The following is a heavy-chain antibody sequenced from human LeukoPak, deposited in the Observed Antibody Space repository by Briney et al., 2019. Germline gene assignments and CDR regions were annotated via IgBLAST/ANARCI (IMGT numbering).Heavy chain of an antibody. Sequence: GGSLRLSCAASGFTFDDYGMSWVRQAPGKGLERVGFIRSKAYGGTTEYAASVKGRFTISRDDSKSIAYLQMNSLKTEDTAVYYCTSRTVTTTPRDAFDIWGQGTMVTVSS. D-gene: IGHD4-17*01. V-gene: IGHV3-49*04. CDR2: IRSKAYGGTT. J-gene: IGHJ3*02. CDR3: TSRTVTTTPRDAFDI. CDR1: GFTFDDYG.